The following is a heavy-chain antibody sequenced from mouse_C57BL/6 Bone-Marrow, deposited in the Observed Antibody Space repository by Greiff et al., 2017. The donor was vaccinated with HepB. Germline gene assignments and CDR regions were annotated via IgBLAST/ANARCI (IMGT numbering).Heavy chain of an antibody. CDR2: IYPGDGDT. J-gene: IGHJ2*01. CDR1: GYAFSSYW. Sequence: VQLQQSGAELVKPGASVKISCKASGYAFSSYWMNWVKQRPGKGLEWIGQIYPGDGDTNYNGKFKGKATLTAYKSSSTSYMQISSLTSEDSAVYFCAGPYYYGRDYWGQGTTLTVSS. V-gene: IGHV1-80*01. D-gene: IGHD1-1*01. CDR3: AGPYYYGRDY.